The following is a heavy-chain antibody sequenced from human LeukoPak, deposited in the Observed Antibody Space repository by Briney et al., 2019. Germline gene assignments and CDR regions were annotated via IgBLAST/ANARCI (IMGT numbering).Heavy chain of an antibody. J-gene: IGHJ4*02. Sequence: PSETLSLTCTVAGGSISSSSYYWGWIRQPPGKGLEWIGSIYYSGSTYYNPSLKSRVTISVDTSKNQFSLKLSSVTAADTAVYYCARLYNDPGPLTYFDYWGQGTLVTVSS. D-gene: IGHD1-14*01. V-gene: IGHV4-39*01. CDR2: IYYSGST. CDR3: ARLYNDPGPLTYFDY. CDR1: GGSISSSSYY.